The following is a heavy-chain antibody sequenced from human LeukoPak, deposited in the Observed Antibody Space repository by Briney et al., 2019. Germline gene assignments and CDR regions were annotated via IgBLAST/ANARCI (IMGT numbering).Heavy chain of an antibody. CDR3: ATAKGRWSTLFDY. CDR1: GYTLTELS. J-gene: IGHJ4*02. CDR2: FDPEDGET. Sequence: ASVKVSCKVSGYTLTELSMHWVRQAPGKGLEWLGGFDPEDGETIYAQKFQGRVTMTEDTSTDTAYMELSSLRSEDTAVYYCATAKGRWSTLFDYWGQGTLVTVSS. V-gene: IGHV1-24*01. D-gene: IGHD4-23*01.